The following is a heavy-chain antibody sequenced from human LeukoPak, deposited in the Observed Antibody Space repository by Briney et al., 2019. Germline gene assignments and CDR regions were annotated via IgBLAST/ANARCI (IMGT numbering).Heavy chain of an antibody. J-gene: IGHJ4*02. V-gene: IGHV3-74*03. CDR3: ARDYAGSPDY. Sequence: GGPLRLSCTASGFTFSTYWINWVRQSPGKGLVWVALINGDGSTTTNADSVKGRFTISRDNAKNTAYLQMNSLRDEDTAVYFCARDYAGSPDYWGQGTLVTASA. CDR2: INGDGSTT. CDR1: GFTFSTYW. D-gene: IGHD3-10*01.